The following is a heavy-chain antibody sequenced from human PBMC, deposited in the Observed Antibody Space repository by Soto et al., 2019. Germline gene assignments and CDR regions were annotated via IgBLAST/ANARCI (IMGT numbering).Heavy chain of an antibody. CDR1: GGAISGYY. CDR3: AREGSYDSIWYLDS. D-gene: IGHD6-13*01. CDR2: IHDSGST. J-gene: IGHJ4*02. V-gene: IGHV4-59*01. Sequence: QVQLQESGPGLVKPSETLSLTCTVSGGAISGYYWSWVRQPPGKGLEWIGYIHDSGSTNYNPSLRRRVTMSVDLSRSQFSLKLSSLTPSDTAVYYCAREGSYDSIWYLDSWGPGTLVTVSS.